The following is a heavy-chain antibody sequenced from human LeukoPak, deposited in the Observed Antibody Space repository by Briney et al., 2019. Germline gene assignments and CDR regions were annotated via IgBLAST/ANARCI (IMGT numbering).Heavy chain of an antibody. CDR2: IYHSGST. Sequence: SETLSLTCTVSGGSISSSNWWSWVRQPPGKGLEWIGEIYHSGSTNYNPSLKSRVTIPVDKSKNQFSLKLSSVTAADTAVYYCAARAAAGTDDAFDIWGQGTMVTVSS. CDR1: GGSISSSNW. D-gene: IGHD6-13*01. J-gene: IGHJ3*02. CDR3: AARAAAGTDDAFDI. V-gene: IGHV4-4*02.